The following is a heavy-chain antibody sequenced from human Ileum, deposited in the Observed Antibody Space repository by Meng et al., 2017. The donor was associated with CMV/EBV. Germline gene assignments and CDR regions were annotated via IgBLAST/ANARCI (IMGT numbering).Heavy chain of an antibody. CDR3: ARAGGEFNNSPFDY. V-gene: IGHV3-30*10. CDR1: GFVFGHYA. J-gene: IGHJ4*02. CDR2: KSYDGSSQ. Sequence: GGSLRLSCAASGFVFGHYAMHWVRQAPGKGLEWVAVKSYDGSSQHYTDSVKGRFTISRDNSGYMVYLQMDSLRVDDTAVYYCARAGGEFNNSPFDYWGLGTLVTVSS. D-gene: IGHD1/OR15-1a*01.